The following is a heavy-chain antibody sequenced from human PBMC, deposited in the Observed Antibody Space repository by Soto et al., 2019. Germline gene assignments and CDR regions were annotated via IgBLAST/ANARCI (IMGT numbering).Heavy chain of an antibody. D-gene: IGHD3-22*01. Sequence: QMQLVQSGPEVKKPGTSVKVSCKASGFTFTTSAVQWVRQARGQRLEWIGWIVVGSANTNYAQKLHERVNITGDMSTNTAYMELSSLRSEDTAVYYCAASFYYDSSAYHPLHDAFDMWGQGTMVTVSS. CDR1: GFTFTTSA. V-gene: IGHV1-58*01. CDR2: IVVGSANT. J-gene: IGHJ3*02. CDR3: AASFYYDSSAYHPLHDAFDM.